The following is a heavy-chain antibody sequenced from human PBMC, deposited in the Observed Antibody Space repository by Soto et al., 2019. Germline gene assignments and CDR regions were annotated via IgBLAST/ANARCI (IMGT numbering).Heavy chain of an antibody. CDR1: GFTFSSYW. CDR2: IKQDGSEK. D-gene: IGHD1-26*01. CDR3: ARDREHGSYFGSFFDY. Sequence: GGSLRLSCAASGFTFSSYWMSWVRQAPGKGLEWVANIKQDGSEKYYVDSVKGRFTISRDNAKNSLYLQMNSLRAEDTAVYYCARDREHGSYFGSFFDYWGQGTLVTVSS. J-gene: IGHJ4*02. V-gene: IGHV3-7*05.